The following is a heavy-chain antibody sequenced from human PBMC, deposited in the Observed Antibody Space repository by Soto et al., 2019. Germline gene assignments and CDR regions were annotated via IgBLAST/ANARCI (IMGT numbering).Heavy chain of an antibody. CDR2: IYYSGST. Sequence: PSETLSLTCTVSGGSISSYYWSWIRQPPGKGLEWIGYIYYSGSTNYNPSLKSRVTISVDTSKNQFSLKLSSVTAADTAVYYCARSFENGDTFDYWGQGTLVTAPQ. CDR3: ARSFENGDTFDY. CDR1: GGSISSYY. J-gene: IGHJ4*02. D-gene: IGHD4-17*01. V-gene: IGHV4-59*01.